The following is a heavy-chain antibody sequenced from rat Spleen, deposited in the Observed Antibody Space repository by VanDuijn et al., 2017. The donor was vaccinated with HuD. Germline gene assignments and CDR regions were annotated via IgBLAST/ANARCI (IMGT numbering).Heavy chain of an antibody. Sequence: QVQLKETGPGLVQPTQTLSITCTVSGFSLASYYMQWVRQTPGKGLEWMGFIRSGGSTEYNSEFKSRLSINRDTSKNQVFLKMNSLKTEDTGVYYCAREGLRRVMDAWGQGASVTVSS. D-gene: IGHD1-11*01. V-gene: IGHV2-65*01. J-gene: IGHJ4*01. CDR3: AREGLRRVMDA. CDR1: GFSLASYY. CDR2: IRSGGST.